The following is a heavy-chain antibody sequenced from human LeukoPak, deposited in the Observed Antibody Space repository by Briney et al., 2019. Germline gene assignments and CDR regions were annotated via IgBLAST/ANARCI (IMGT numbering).Heavy chain of an antibody. CDR2: ISASPYI. CDR3: ARGGLSGQRTDLFDI. J-gene: IGHJ3*02. V-gene: IGHV3-21*01. D-gene: IGHD2/OR15-2a*01. CDR1: GFTFSSYS. Sequence: GGSLRLSCAASGFTFSSYSMNWARQAPGKGLEWVSSISASPYIYYADSVKGRFTISRDDSKNSLYLQMNSLRAEDTALYYCARGGLSGQRTDLFDIWGLGTMVTASS.